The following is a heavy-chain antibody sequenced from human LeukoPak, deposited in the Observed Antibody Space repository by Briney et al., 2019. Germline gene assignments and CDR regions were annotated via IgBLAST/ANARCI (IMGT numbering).Heavy chain of an antibody. V-gene: IGHV4-59*11. CDR1: GGSISSHY. D-gene: IGHD5-12*01. Sequence: SETLSLTCTVSGGSISSHYWSWIRQPPGKGLEWIGYIYYSGSTNYNPSLKSRVTISVDTSENQFSLKLSSVTAADTAVYYCARGGYDHYYYYYYMDVWGKGTTVTVSS. CDR3: ARGGYDHYYYYYYMDV. J-gene: IGHJ6*03. CDR2: IYYSGST.